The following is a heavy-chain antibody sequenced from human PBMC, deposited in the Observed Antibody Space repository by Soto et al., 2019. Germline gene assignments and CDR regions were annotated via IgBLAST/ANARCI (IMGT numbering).Heavy chain of an antibody. D-gene: IGHD3-16*01. CDR1: GYIFTSYD. CDR2: MNPNSGNT. V-gene: IGHV1-8*01. Sequence: GASVKVSCKASGYIFTSYDVNWVRQAPGQGLEWMGWMNPNSGNTGYVQKFQGRVTMTRDTSISTAYMELSSLRSEDTAVYYCTRNPSYATSWPLHYYYGMDIWGQGNTVTVSS. J-gene: IGHJ6*02. CDR3: TRNPSYATSWPLHYYYGMDI.